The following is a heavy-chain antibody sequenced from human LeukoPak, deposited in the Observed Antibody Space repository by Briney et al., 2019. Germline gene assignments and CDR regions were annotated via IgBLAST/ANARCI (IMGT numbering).Heavy chain of an antibody. V-gene: IGHV3-23*01. CDR1: GFTFSSYA. CDR3: ARESPYYYGSGSYTYYFDY. D-gene: IGHD3-10*01. Sequence: GGSLRLSCAASGFTFSSYAMSWVRQAPGKGLEWVSAISGSGGSTYYADSVKGRFTISRDNSKNTLYLQMNSLRAEDTAVYYCARESPYYYGSGSYTYYFDYWGQGTLVTVSS. CDR2: ISGSGGST. J-gene: IGHJ4*02.